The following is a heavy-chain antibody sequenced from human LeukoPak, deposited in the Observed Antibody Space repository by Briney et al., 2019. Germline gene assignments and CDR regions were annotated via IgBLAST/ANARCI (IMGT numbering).Heavy chain of an antibody. J-gene: IGHJ6*02. CDR1: GGSVSSGTYY. Sequence: SETPSLTCTVSGGSVSSGTYYWSWIRQPPGKGLEWIGYIYYSGSTKYNPSLKSRVTISVDTSKNQFSLKLYSVTAADTAVYYCARDSLITAAGLVGMDVWGQGTTVTVSS. V-gene: IGHV4-61*01. CDR2: IYYSGST. D-gene: IGHD6-13*01. CDR3: ARDSLITAAGLVGMDV.